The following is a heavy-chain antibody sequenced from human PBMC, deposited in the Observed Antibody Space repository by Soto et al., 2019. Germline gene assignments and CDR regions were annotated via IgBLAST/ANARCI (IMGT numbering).Heavy chain of an antibody. V-gene: IGHV4-39*01. D-gene: IGHD2-8*01. CDR1: GGSVSNSNYY. CDR3: VSQRTSVLTQAYFDY. CDR2: VYYRGRS. J-gene: IGHJ4*02. Sequence: SETLSLTCTVSGGSVSNSNYYWGRIRQSPGKGLEWIGSVYYRGRSYSKSSVKSRVTISVDTSKNQFSLNLNSVTASDTAVYYCVSQRTSVLTQAYFDYWGPGALVTVSS.